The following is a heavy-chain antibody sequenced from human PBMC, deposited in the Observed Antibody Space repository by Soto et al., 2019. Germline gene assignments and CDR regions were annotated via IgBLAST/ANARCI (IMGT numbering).Heavy chain of an antibody. V-gene: IGHV3-48*01. CDR2: ISSSSSTI. CDR1: GFTFSSYS. Sequence: EVQLVESGGGLVQPGGSLRLSCAASGFTFSSYSMNWVRQAPGKGLEWVSYISSSSSTIYYADSVKGRFTISRDNAKNSLYLQLNSLRAEDAAVYYCARGGWYSSGWYGNWFDPWGQGTLVTVSS. J-gene: IGHJ5*02. D-gene: IGHD6-19*01. CDR3: ARGGWYSSGWYGNWFDP.